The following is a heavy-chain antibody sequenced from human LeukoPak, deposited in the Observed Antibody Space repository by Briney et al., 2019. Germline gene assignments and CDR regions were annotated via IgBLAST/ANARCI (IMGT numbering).Heavy chain of an antibody. Sequence: PGGSLRLSCAASGFTFSSYAMSWVRQAPGKGLEWVSAISGSGGSTYYADSVKGRFTISRDNSKNTLYLQMNSLRAEDTAVYYCAKSPAAGYYTGWYGRLDYWGQGTLVTVSS. CDR2: ISGSGGST. V-gene: IGHV3-23*01. D-gene: IGHD3/OR15-3a*01. CDR1: GFTFSSYA. J-gene: IGHJ4*02. CDR3: AKSPAAGYYTGWYGRLDY.